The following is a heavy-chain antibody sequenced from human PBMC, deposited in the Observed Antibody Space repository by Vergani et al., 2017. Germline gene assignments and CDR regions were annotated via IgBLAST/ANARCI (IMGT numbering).Heavy chain of an antibody. J-gene: IGHJ4*02. CDR2: IIPLLGIA. D-gene: IGHD5-12*01. CDR1: GGTFSSYT. Sequence: QVQLVQSGAEVKKPGSSVKVSCKASGGTFSSYTISWVRQAPGQGLEWMGRIIPLLGIANYAQKFQGRVTITADKSTSTAYMELSSLRSEDTAVYYCARSPIVATSCFDYWGQGTLVTVSS. V-gene: IGHV1-69*02. CDR3: ARSPIVATSCFDY.